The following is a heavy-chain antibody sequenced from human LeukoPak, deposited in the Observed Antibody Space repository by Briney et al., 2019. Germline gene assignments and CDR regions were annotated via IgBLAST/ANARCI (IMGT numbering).Heavy chain of an antibody. CDR3: ARGGYSGSYFPQDPPNFDY. J-gene: IGHJ4*02. CDR2: IKQDGSEK. D-gene: IGHD3-10*01. Sequence: GGSLRLSCAASGFTFSSYAMSWVRQAPGKGLEWVANIKQDGSEKYYVDSVKGRFTISRDNAKNSLYLQMNSLRVEDTAVYYCARGGYSGSYFPQDPPNFDYWGQGTLVTVSS. CDR1: GFTFSSYA. V-gene: IGHV3-7*01.